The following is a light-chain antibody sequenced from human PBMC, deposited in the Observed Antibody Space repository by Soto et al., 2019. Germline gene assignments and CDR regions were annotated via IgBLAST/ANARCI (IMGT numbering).Light chain of an antibody. V-gene: IGKV1-5*03. CDR2: EAF. CDR1: QNINNR. Sequence: DIQMTQSPSTLSASVGDRVTITCRASQNINNRLAWYQQKPGKAPTLLIYEAFSLASGVPSRFSGSGSGTEFPLTISSIQPNDFTTYYCQQYIDYPFTFGLGSRENI. CDR3: QQYIDYPFT. J-gene: IGKJ3*01.